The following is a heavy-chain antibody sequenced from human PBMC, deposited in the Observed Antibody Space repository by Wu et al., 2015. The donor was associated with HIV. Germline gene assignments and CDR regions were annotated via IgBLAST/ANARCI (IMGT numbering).Heavy chain of an antibody. D-gene: IGHD3-10*01. CDR3: ARSHYYGSGSHASYYYYGMDV. CDR2: INPNSGGT. J-gene: IGHJ6*02. V-gene: IGHV1-2*02. CDR1: GYTFIDYY. Sequence: QVQLVQSGAEVKKPGASVKVSCKASGYTFIDYYMHWVRQAPGQGLEWMGWINPNSGGTNYAQKFQGRVTMTRDTSISTAYMELSRLRSDDTAVYYXARSHYYGSGSHASYYYYGMDVWGQGTTVTVSS.